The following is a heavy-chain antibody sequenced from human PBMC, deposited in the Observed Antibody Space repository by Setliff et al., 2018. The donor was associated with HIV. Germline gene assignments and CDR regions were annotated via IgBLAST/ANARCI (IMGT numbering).Heavy chain of an antibody. J-gene: IGHJ6*02. CDR2: IFTTGST. CDR3: ARAGMAVISSAFHV. Sequence: SETLSLTCTVTGDSISSGSSYWSWIRQPAGKGLEWIGHIFTTGSTKYNPSLGSRAAIPLDTSTNSFSLQLHSLTAGDTAEYFCARAGMAVISSAFHVWGQGSWVTVSS. V-gene: IGHV4-61*09. D-gene: IGHD6-19*01. CDR1: GDSISSGSSY.